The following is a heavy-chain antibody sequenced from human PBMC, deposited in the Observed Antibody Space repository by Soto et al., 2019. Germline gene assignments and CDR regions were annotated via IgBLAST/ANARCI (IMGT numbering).Heavy chain of an antibody. J-gene: IGHJ6*02. Sequence: ASVKVSCKASGYTFTSYAMHWVRQAPGQRLEWMGWINAGNGNTKYSQKFQGRVTITRDTSASTAYMELSSLRSEDTAVYYCASSEHDILTGYYRSYYYYGMDVWGQGTTVTVSS. CDR1: GYTFTSYA. CDR2: INAGNGNT. CDR3: ASSEHDILTGYYRSYYYYGMDV. D-gene: IGHD3-9*01. V-gene: IGHV1-3*01.